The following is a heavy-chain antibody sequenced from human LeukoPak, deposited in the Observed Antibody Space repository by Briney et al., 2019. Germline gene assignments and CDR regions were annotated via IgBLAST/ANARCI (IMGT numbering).Heavy chain of an antibody. Sequence: SETLSLTCTVSGGSISNFYWSWIRQPAGKGLEWIGRIYTSGSTTYNPSLKSRVTMSMDTSKNQFSLKLSSVTAADTAVCYCARGAQYNWNVYDYWGQGTLVTVSS. CDR1: GGSISNFY. CDR2: IYTSGST. V-gene: IGHV4-4*07. J-gene: IGHJ4*02. D-gene: IGHD1-20*01. CDR3: ARGAQYNWNVYDY.